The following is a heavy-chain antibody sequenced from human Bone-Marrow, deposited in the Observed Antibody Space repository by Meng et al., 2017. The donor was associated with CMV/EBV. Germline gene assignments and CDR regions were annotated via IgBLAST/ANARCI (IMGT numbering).Heavy chain of an antibody. Sequence: GGSLRLSCAASGFTFSSYAMHWVRQAPGKGLEWVAVISYDGSNKYYADSVKGRFTISRDNSKNTLYLQMNSLRAEDTAVYYCARGLNRVTRGVYGMDVWGQGTTVTVSS. CDR1: GFTFSSYA. CDR3: ARGLNRVTRGVYGMDV. J-gene: IGHJ6*02. D-gene: IGHD4-11*01. CDR2: ISYDGSNK. V-gene: IGHV3-30*14.